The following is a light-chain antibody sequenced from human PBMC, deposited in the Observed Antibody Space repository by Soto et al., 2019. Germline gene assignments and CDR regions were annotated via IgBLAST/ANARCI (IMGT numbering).Light chain of an antibody. CDR3: RQIVDWEYT. J-gene: IGKJ2*01. CDR1: QSLVYADGNTY. CDR2: KVF. V-gene: IGKV2-30*01. Sequence: DVVMTQSPLPLPVTLGQSASISCTSSQSLVYADGNTYLNWLQQRPGQSPRRLIYKVFNRDSGVPARFSGSASGSECTRTLSGVEAQDIGFYSCRQIVDWEYTFGRGT.